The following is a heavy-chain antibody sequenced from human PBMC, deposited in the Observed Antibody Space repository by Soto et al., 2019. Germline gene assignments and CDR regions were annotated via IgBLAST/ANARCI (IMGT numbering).Heavy chain of an antibody. V-gene: IGHV4-34*01. D-gene: IGHD6-13*01. J-gene: IGHJ5*02. CDR2: INHSGST. CDR3: ARGLKVVGVAAAGTGWFDP. CDR1: GGSFSGYY. Sequence: PSETLSLTCAVYGGSFSGYYWSWIRQPPGKGLEWIGEINHSGSTNYNPSLKSRVTISVDTSKNQFSLKLSSVTAADTAVYYCARGLKVVGVAAAGTGWFDPWGQG.